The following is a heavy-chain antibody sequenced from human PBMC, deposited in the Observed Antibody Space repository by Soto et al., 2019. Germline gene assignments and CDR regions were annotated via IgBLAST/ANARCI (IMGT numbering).Heavy chain of an antibody. Sequence: EMQLVESGGGLVQPGGSLRLSCAASGFTFSNYWMHWVRQAPGKGLVWVSHLNSDGSSTSYADSVKGRFTISRDNAKNTLYLQMNRLRAEDTAGYFWARGGWGSGTNCPFGYWGQGTLVTVSS. D-gene: IGHD2-2*01. CDR3: ARGGWGSGTNCPFGY. CDR1: GFTFSNYW. CDR2: LNSDGSST. V-gene: IGHV3-74*01. J-gene: IGHJ4*02.